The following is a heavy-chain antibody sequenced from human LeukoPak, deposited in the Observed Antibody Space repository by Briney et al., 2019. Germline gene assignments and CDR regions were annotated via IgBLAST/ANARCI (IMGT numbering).Heavy chain of an antibody. CDR3: ARVDTAMGPDY. CDR2: MSPNSGNT. J-gene: IGHJ4*02. Sequence: ASVKVSCKASVYTFTSYDINWVRQATGQGLEWMGWMSPNSGNTGYAQKFQGRVTMTRDTSTSTLYMELSSLRSEDTAVYYCARVDTAMGPDYWGQGTLVTVSS. D-gene: IGHD5-18*01. V-gene: IGHV1-8*01. CDR1: VYTFTSYD.